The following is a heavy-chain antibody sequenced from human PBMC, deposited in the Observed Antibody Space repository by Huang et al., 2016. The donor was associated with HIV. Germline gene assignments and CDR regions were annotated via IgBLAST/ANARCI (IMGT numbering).Heavy chain of an antibody. CDR1: GGSITDSNYY. CDR2: IYYSGDT. J-gene: IGHJ4*02. V-gene: IGHV4-39*01. Sequence: QLQLQESGPGLVRPSETLSLICTVSGGSITDSNYYWGWLRQPPGKGLAWIGSIYYSGDTDYTPSLKSRVTRSVDTSKNRFSLDIRSVAVADTAIYYCARHFGSWSGYFDSWGQGTLVPVSS. CDR3: ARHFGSWSGYFDS. D-gene: IGHD3-10*01.